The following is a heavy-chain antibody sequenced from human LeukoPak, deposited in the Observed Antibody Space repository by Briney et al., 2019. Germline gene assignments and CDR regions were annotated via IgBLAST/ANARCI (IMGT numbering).Heavy chain of an antibody. J-gene: IGHJ2*01. V-gene: IGHV4-59*06. CDR1: GGSISSYY. Sequence: SETLSLTCTVSGGSISSYYWSWIRQHPGKGLEWIGYIYYSGSTYYNPSLKSRVTISVDTSKNQFSLKLSSVTAADTAVYYCARVVARAYCGGDCYSLFRYFDLWGRGTLVTVSS. CDR3: ARVVARAYCGGDCYSLFRYFDL. D-gene: IGHD2-21*02. CDR2: IYYSGST.